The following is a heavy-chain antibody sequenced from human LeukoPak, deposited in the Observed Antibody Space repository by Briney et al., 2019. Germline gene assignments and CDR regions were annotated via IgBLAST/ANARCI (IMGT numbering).Heavy chain of an antibody. Sequence: GGSLRLSCAASGFTFDDYAMHWVRQAPGKGLEWVSLISGDGGSTYYADSVKGRFTISRDNSKNSLYPQMNSLRTEDTALYYCAKEHSSGWYFYYWGQGTLVTVSS. CDR3: AKEHSSGWYFYY. J-gene: IGHJ4*02. D-gene: IGHD6-19*01. CDR1: GFTFDDYA. CDR2: ISGDGGST. V-gene: IGHV3-43*02.